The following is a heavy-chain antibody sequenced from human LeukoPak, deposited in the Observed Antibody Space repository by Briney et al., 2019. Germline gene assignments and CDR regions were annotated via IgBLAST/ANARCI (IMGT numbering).Heavy chain of an antibody. V-gene: IGHV1-18*01. CDR1: GYTFTSYG. J-gene: IGHJ6*02. CDR2: ISAYNGNT. CDR3: ARGVVVPAANVYYGMDV. D-gene: IGHD2-2*01. Sequence: GASVKVSCKASGYTFTSYGISWVRQAPGQGLEWMGWISAYNGNTNYAQKLQGRVTMTTDTSTSTAYMELRSLRSDDTAVYYCARGVVVPAANVYYGMDVWGQGTTVTVSS.